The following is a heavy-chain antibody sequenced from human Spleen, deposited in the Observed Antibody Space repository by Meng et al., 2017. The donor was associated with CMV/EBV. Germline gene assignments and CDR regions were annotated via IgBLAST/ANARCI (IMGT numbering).Heavy chain of an antibody. J-gene: IGHJ4*02. V-gene: IGHV4-39*01. CDR1: SISSVYFY. D-gene: IGHD6-13*01. CDR3: ARQTRTTAAGAHYYFDC. CDR2: MYYSGST. Sequence: SISSVYFYWGWIRQPPGKGLEWIGSMYYSGSTHYNPSLKSRVAISVDTSKNQFSLKLTSVTAADTAMYYCARQTRTTAAGAHYYFDCWGQGTLVTVSS.